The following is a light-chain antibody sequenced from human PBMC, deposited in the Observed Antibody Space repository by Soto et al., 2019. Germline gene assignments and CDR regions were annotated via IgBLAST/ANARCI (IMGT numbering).Light chain of an antibody. CDR2: AAS. Sequence: DIQMTQSPSSLPASVGDRVTITCRASQSISNYLNWYQHNPGKAPKLLIYAASSLQSGVPSRFSGSGSGTDFTLTISSLQPEDFATYSCQQSYRSPTFGQGTKVEI. V-gene: IGKV1-39*01. CDR1: QSISNY. J-gene: IGKJ1*01. CDR3: QQSYRSPT.